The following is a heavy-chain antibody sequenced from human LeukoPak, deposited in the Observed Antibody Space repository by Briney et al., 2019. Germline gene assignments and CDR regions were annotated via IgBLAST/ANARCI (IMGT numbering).Heavy chain of an antibody. CDR2: ISGSGGST. CDR1: GFTFSGYA. V-gene: IGHV3-23*01. J-gene: IGHJ4*02. D-gene: IGHD6-19*01. Sequence: GASLRLSCAASGFTFSGYAMSWVRQAPGKGLEWVSAISGSGGSTYYADSVKGRFTISRDNSKNTLYLQMNSLRAEDTAVYYCAQDFPGIAVAGTLRWGQGTLVTVSS. CDR3: AQDFPGIAVAGTLR.